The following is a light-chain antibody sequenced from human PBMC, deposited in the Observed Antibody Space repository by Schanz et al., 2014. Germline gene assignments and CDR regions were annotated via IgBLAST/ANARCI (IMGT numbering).Light chain of an antibody. J-gene: IGKJ2*01. CDR1: QSISSW. CDR2: AAS. V-gene: IGKV1-5*01. CDR3: QQYNSVMYT. Sequence: DIQMTQSPSTLSASVGDRVTITCRASQSISSWVAWYQQKPGKAPKLLIYAASSLQSGVPSRFSGSGSGTDFTLTISRLHPDDFATYYCQQYNSVMYTFGQGTKLEIK.